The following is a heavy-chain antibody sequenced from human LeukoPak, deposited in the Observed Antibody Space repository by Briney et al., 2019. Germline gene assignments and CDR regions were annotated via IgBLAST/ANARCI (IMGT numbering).Heavy chain of an antibody. V-gene: IGHV1-18*01. CDR1: GYTFTSYG. D-gene: IGHD4-11*01. J-gene: IGHJ4*02. Sequence: ASVKVSCKASGYTFTSYGISWVRQSPGQGLEWMGWISAYNGNTNYAQKLQGRVTMTTDTSTSTAYMELRSLRSDDTAVYYCARDTVTPSLPGYWGQGALITVSS. CDR2: ISAYNGNT. CDR3: ARDTVTPSLPGY.